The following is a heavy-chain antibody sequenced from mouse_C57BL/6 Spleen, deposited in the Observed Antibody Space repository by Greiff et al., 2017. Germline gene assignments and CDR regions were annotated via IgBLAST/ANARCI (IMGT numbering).Heavy chain of an antibody. V-gene: IGHV5-17*01. CDR3: ARRDGYDSWFAY. J-gene: IGHJ3*01. Sequence: EVHLVESGGGLVKPGGSLKLSCAASGFTFSDYGMHWVRQAPEKGLEWVAYISSGSSTIYYADTVKGRFTISRDNAKNTLFLQMTSLRSEDTAMYYCARRDGYDSWFAYWGQGTLVTVSA. CDR2: ISSGSSTI. D-gene: IGHD2-2*01. CDR1: GFTFSDYG.